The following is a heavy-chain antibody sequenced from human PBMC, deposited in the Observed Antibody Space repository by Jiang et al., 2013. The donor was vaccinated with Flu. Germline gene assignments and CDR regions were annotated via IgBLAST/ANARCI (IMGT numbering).Heavy chain of an antibody. CDR2: IYYSGST. CDR3: ARSKYYYDSSGYPLASGAFDI. V-gene: IGHV4-59*01. CDR1: GGSISSYY. D-gene: IGHD3-22*01. Sequence: GPGLVKPSETLSLTCTVSGGSISSYYWSWIRQPPGKGLEWIGYIYYSGSTNYNPSLKSRVTISVDTSKNQFSLKLSSVTAADTAVYYCARSKYYYDSSGYPLASGAFDIWGQGTMVTVSS. J-gene: IGHJ3*02.